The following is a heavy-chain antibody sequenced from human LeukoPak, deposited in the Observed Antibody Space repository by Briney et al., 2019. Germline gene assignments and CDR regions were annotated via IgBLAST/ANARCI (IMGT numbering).Heavy chain of an antibody. Sequence: PGGSLRLSCAASGFTFSSYEMNWVRQAPGKGLEWVSYISSSGSTIYYADSVKGRFTISRGNAKNSLYLQMNSLRAEDTAVYYCARDSASLRYFDWVYYGMDVWGQGTTVTVSS. CDR1: GFTFSSYE. CDR3: ARDSASLRYFDWVYYGMDV. J-gene: IGHJ6*02. V-gene: IGHV3-48*03. D-gene: IGHD3-9*01. CDR2: ISSSGSTI.